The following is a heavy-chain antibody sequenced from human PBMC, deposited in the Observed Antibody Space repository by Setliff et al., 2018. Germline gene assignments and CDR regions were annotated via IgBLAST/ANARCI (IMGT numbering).Heavy chain of an antibody. V-gene: IGHV1-69*06. CDR2: IIPIFGTA. CDR3: ARDLITGTTEYYYGMDV. Sequence: SVKVSCKASGGTFSSYAISWVRQAPGQGLEWMGGIIPIFGTANYAQKFQGRVTITADKSTSTAYMELSSLRSEDTAVYYCARDLITGTTEYYYGMDVWGQGTLVTVSS. J-gene: IGHJ6*02. CDR1: GGTFSSYA. D-gene: IGHD1-20*01.